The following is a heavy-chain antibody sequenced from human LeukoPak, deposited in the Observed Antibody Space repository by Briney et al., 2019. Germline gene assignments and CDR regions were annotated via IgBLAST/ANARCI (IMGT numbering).Heavy chain of an antibody. CDR1: GFTLSTYA. D-gene: IGHD2-15*01. CDR2: TSSSDAGT. V-gene: IGHV3-23*01. CDR3: AKFAQRYCSGGSCHPFDY. J-gene: IGHJ4*02. Sequence: PGGSLRLSCAASGFTLSTYAMSWVRQTPGKGLEWVAATSSSDAGTYHADSVRGRFTISRDNSKNTLYLQMNSLRAEDAAAYYCAKFAQRYCSGGSCHPFDYWGQGTLVTVSS.